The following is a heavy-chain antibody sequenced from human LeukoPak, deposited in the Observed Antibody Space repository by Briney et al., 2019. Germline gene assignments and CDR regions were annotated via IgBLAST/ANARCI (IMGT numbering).Heavy chain of an antibody. CDR3: ASPSTTSSFYAFDM. V-gene: IGHV3-66*02. CDR1: GFTVSSKY. CDR2: IYSGGNT. D-gene: IGHD6-6*01. Sequence: GGSLRLSCEVSGFTVSSKYMSWVRQAPGKGLEWVSVIYSGGNTYYADSVKGRFTISRDNSKNTLCLQVSNLRAEDTAMYYCASPSTTSSFYAFDMWGQGKMVTGSS. J-gene: IGHJ3*02.